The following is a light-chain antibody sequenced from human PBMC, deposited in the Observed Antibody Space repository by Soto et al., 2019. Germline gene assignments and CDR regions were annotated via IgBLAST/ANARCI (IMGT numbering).Light chain of an antibody. CDR3: QQRSNWPPFT. V-gene: IGKV3-11*01. J-gene: IGKJ3*01. Sequence: EIVLTQSPATLSLSPGERATLSCRASQSVSSYFAWYQQKPGQAPRLLIYDASNRATGIPARFSGSGSGTDFTLPISSLAPEDFAVYYCQQRSNWPPFTFGPGTKVDIK. CDR2: DAS. CDR1: QSVSSY.